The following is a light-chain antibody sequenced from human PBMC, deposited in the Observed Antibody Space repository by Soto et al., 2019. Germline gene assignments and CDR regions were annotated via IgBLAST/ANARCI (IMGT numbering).Light chain of an antibody. CDR3: QQYATPPLT. Sequence: EIVLTQSPGTVSLSPGERATLSCRASQSITTSLAWYQRKPGQAPRLLIYDASTRATAIPDRFSGSGSGTDFTLTLSRLEAEDFAVYYCQQYATPPLTFGEGTKVEIK. J-gene: IGKJ4*02. CDR1: QSITTS. V-gene: IGKV3-20*01. CDR2: DAS.